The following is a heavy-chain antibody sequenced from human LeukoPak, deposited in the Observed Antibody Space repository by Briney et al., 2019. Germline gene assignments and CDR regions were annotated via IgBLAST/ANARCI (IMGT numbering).Heavy chain of an antibody. Sequence: NPSETLSLTCTVSGASITNYYWSWIRQPPGKGLEWIGYISHTGITNYNPSLESRVIISVDTSKNQFSLKLTSVTAADTAVYYCARLFYGDSSGYYYFDYWGQGTLVTVSS. CDR3: ARLFYGDSSGYYYFDY. CDR1: GASITNYY. J-gene: IGHJ4*02. V-gene: IGHV4-59*08. D-gene: IGHD3-22*01. CDR2: ISHTGIT.